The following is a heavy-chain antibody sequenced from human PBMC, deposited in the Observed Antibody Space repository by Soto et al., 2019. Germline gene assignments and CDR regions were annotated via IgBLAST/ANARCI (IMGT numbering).Heavy chain of an antibody. CDR1: GYSFTSYW. V-gene: IGHV5-51*01. J-gene: IGHJ6*03. CDR3: ARRYDCSGGSCYSDSYWSYMDV. CDR2: IYPGDSDT. Sequence: PGESLKISCKGSGYSFTSYWIGWVRQMPGKGLEWMGIIYPGDSDTGYSPSFQGQVTISADKSISTAYLQWSSLKASDTAMYYCARRYDCSGGSCYSDSYWSYMDVWGKGTTVTVSS. D-gene: IGHD2-15*01.